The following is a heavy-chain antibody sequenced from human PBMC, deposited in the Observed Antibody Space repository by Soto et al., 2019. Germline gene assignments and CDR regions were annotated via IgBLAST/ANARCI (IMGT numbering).Heavy chain of an antibody. CDR1: GGTFSSYA. J-gene: IGHJ3*02. CDR2: IIPIFGTA. V-gene: IGHV1-69*13. Sequence: GASVKVSCKASGGTFSSYAISWVRQAPGQGLEWMGGIIPIFGTANYAQKFQGRVTITADESTSTAYMELSSLRSEDTAVYYCARELSGVGAFDIWGQGTMVTVS. CDR3: ARELSGVGAFDI.